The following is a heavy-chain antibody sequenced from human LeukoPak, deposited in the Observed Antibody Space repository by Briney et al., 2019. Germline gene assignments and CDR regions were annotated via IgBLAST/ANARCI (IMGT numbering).Heavy chain of an antibody. CDR3: TRRVSATRWFDP. D-gene: IGHD2-15*01. V-gene: IGHV3-74*01. Sequence: PGGSLRLSCAASGFTFSDYWMHWVHQAPGKGLEWVSRIIGDGSTTIYADSVKGRFTISRDNAENTMYLQMNSLRVEDTAVYYCTRRVSATRWFDPWGQGTLVTVSS. J-gene: IGHJ5*02. CDR1: GFTFSDYW. CDR2: IIGDGSTT.